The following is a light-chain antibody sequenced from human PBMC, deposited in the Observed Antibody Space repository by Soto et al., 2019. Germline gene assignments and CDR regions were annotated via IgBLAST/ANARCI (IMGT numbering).Light chain of an antibody. J-gene: IGKJ1*01. Sequence: TVLTQSPVTLSVSPGESATLSCRAGQSVSSDLAWYQQKPGQAPRLLIYGASTRATGIPARFSGSGSETEFTLTISSLQSEDSAVYYCQQYNNWPPWTFGQGTKVEIK. V-gene: IGKV3-15*01. CDR1: QSVSSD. CDR3: QQYNNWPPWT. CDR2: GAS.